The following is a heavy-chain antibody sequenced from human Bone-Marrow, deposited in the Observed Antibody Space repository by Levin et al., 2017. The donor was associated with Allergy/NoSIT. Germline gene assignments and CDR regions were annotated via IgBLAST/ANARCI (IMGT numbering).Heavy chain of an antibody. J-gene: IGHJ6*02. CDR2: IGTAGDT. V-gene: IGHV3-13*01. D-gene: IGHD6-6*01. Sequence: PGGSLRLSCAASGFTFSSYDMHWVRQATGKGLEWVSAIGTAGDTYYPGSVKGRFTISRENAKNSLYLQMNSLRAGDTAVYYCARARPGIAARLDYYGMDVWGQGTTVTVSS. CDR1: GFTFSSYD. CDR3: ARARPGIAARLDYYGMDV.